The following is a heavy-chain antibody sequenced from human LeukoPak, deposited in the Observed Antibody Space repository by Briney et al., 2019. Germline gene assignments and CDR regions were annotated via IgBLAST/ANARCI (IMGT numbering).Heavy chain of an antibody. CDR2: IVPSGGST. CDR3: ATRGTTATKYIEH. Sequence: GGSLRLSCAASGFTFSSYVMSWVRQTPGKGLEWVSTIVPSGGSTYYADSVKGRFTISRDNSKNTLHLQMNSLRVEDTAVYYCATRGTTATKYIEHWGQGTLVTVFS. D-gene: IGHD1-1*01. CDR1: GFTFSSYV. J-gene: IGHJ4*02. V-gene: IGHV3-23*01.